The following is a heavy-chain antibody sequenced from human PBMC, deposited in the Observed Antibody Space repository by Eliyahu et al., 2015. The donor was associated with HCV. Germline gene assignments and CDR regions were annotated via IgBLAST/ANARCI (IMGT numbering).Heavy chain of an antibody. V-gene: IGHV4-34*01. CDR2: INHSGST. Sequence: QVQLQQWGAGLLKPSETLSLTCAVYGGSFSGYYWSWIRQPPGKGLEWIGEINHSGSTQYHPSLKSRVTISVDTSKNQFSLKLSSVTAADTAVYYCARGPTYSSSGSHPFDYWGQGTLVTVSS. CDR1: GGSFSGYY. J-gene: IGHJ4*02. CDR3: ARGPTYSSSGSHPFDY. D-gene: IGHD6-13*01.